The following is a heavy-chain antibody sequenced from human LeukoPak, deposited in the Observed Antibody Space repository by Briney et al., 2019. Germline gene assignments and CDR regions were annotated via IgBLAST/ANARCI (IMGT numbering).Heavy chain of an antibody. CDR3: ARGVGYCSGGSCLFDP. D-gene: IGHD2-15*01. CDR2: ITTNGGTP. CDR1: GGTFSSYA. J-gene: IGHJ5*02. Sequence: ASVKVSCEASGGTFSSYATSWVRQAPGQGLEWMGWITTNGGTPTYAQGFTGRFVFSLDTSVSTAYLQISSLEAEDTAVYYCARGVGYCSGGSCLFDPWGQGTLITVSS. V-gene: IGHV7-4-1*02.